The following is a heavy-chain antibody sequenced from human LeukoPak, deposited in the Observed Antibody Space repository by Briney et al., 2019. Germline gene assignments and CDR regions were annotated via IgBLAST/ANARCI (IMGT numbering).Heavy chain of an antibody. CDR3: TTMRYLWFGESPNV. D-gene: IGHD3-10*01. V-gene: IGHV3-15*01. CDR2: YKSNTEGGTT. J-gene: IGHJ4*02. CDR1: GFPFGNTW. Sequence: GSLEPPFAALGFPFGNTWMSWVPQAPGKGLGWIARYKSNTEGGTTDYAAPVKGRFTISRDDSKNTLYLQMNSLKTEDTAVYYCTTMRYLWFGESPNVWGQGTLVTVSS.